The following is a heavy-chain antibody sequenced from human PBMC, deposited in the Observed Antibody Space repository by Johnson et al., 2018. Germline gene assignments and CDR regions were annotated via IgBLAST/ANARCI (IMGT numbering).Heavy chain of an antibody. J-gene: IGHJ4*02. Sequence: VQLVESGGGVVQSGTSLRLSCTASGFTFSGHGMHWVRQAPGKGLAWVAVIWHDGRGKYYADSVKGRFTTSRDNSKNTLYLQMNSLRVEDKSIYYCARDLVWQSITIDSLGQGALVTVSS. CDR2: IWHDGRGK. V-gene: IGHV3-33*01. D-gene: IGHD3-16*01. CDR3: ARDLVWQSITIDS. CDR1: GFTFSGHG.